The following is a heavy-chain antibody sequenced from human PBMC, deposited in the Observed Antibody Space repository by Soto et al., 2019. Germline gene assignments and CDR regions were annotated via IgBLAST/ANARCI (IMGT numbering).Heavy chain of an antibody. CDR2: TYYRSKWYN. D-gene: IGHD2-21*01. CDR1: GDSVSSNSAA. V-gene: IGHV6-1*01. Sequence: PSQTLSLTCAISGDSVSSNSAAWNWIRQSLSRGLEWLGRTYYRSKWYNDYAVSVKSRITINPDTSKNQFSLQLNSVTPEDTAVYYCARYSPTRNDAFDIWGQGTMVTVSS. CDR3: ARYSPTRNDAFDI. J-gene: IGHJ3*02.